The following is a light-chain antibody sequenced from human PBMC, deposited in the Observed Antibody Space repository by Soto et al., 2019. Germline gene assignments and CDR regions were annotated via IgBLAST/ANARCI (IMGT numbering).Light chain of an antibody. Sequence: QSALTQPASVSGSPGQSITISCTGTSSDVGAYNYVSWYQQHPGKAPKLIISEVSSRPSGVSSRFSGSKSGNTASLTISGLQAEDEAEYYCSSYSSVSTYVFGTGTKVTVL. CDR3: SSYSSVSTYV. J-gene: IGLJ1*01. CDR1: SSDVGAYNY. CDR2: EVS. V-gene: IGLV2-14*01.